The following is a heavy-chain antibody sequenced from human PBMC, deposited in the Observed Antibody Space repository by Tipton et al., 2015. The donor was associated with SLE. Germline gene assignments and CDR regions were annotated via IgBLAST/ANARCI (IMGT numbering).Heavy chain of an antibody. CDR1: GFTFSSYD. V-gene: IGHV3-13*01. D-gene: IGHD3-10*01. CDR2: IGTAGDT. J-gene: IGHJ2*01. CDR3: ARAQGGGVIITSWYFDL. Sequence: SLRLSCAASGFTFSSYDMHWVRQVTGKSLEWVSGIGTAGDTYYPGSVKGRFTISRENAKNSLYLQMNSLRAEDTAVYYCARAQGGGVIITSWYFDLWGRGTLVTVSS.